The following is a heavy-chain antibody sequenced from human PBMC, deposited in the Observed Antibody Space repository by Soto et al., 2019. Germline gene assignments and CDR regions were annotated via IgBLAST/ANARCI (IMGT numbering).Heavy chain of an antibody. V-gene: IGHV1-69*12. J-gene: IGHJ6*02. D-gene: IGHD2-15*01. CDR1: GGTFSSYA. CDR3: PTPGSPLDYYSGMDV. Sequence: QVQLVQSGAEVKKPGSSVKVSCKASGGTFSSYAISWVRQAPGQGLEWMGGIIPIFGTANYAQKFQGRVTITADEATSTAYMELSSLRSEDTAVYYCPTPGSPLDYYSGMDVWGQGTTVTVSS. CDR2: IIPIFGTA.